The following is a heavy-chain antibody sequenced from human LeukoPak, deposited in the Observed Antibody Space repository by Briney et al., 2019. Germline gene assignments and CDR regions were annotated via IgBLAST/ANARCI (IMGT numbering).Heavy chain of an antibody. D-gene: IGHD6-6*01. V-gene: IGHV3-15*01. J-gene: IGHJ4*02. Sequence: PGGSLRLSCAASGFTFSNAWMSWVRQAPGKGLEWVGRIKSKTDGGTTDYAAPVKGRFTISRDDSKNTLYLQMNSLKTEDTAVYYCTTPFYSSSSCDYWGQGTLVTVSS. CDR2: IKSKTDGGTT. CDR1: GFTFSNAW. CDR3: TTPFYSSSSCDY.